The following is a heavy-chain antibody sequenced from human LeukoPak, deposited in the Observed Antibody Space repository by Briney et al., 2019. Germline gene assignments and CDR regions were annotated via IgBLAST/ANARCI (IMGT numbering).Heavy chain of an antibody. CDR2: INPNSGGT. CDR3: ARDPGDYYDSSGYSVRSWFDP. D-gene: IGHD3-22*01. J-gene: IGHJ5*02. Sequence: ASVKVSCKASGYTFTGYYMHWVRQAPGQGLEWMGWINPNSGGTNYAQKFQGRVTMTRDTSISTAYMELSRLRSDDTAVYYCARDPGDYYDSSGYSVRSWFDPWGQGTLVTVSS. V-gene: IGHV1-2*02. CDR1: GYTFTGYY.